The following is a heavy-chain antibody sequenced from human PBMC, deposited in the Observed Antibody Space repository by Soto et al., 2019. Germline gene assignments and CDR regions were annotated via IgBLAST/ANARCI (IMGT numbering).Heavy chain of an antibody. CDR1: GFTFSSYS. CDR2: ISSSSSTI. Sequence: GGSLRLSCAASGFTFSSYSMNWVRQAPGKGLEWVSYISSSSSTIYYADSVKGRFTISRDNAKNSLYLQMNSLRAEDTAVYYCARDRDGDYYYYYYMDVWGKGTTVTVSS. CDR3: ARDRDGDYYYYYYMDV. J-gene: IGHJ6*03. D-gene: IGHD4-17*01. V-gene: IGHV3-48*01.